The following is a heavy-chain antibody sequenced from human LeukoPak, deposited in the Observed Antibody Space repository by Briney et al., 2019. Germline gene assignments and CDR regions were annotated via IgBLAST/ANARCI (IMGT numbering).Heavy chain of an antibody. Sequence: GGSLRLSCAASGFTFSSYEMNWVRQAPGKGLEWVSYISSSGSTIYYADSVKGRFTISRDNAKNSLYLQMNSLRAEDTAVYYCARLDGYGDPYYFDYWGQGTLVTVSS. CDR2: ISSSGSTI. CDR1: GFTFSSYE. D-gene: IGHD4-17*01. V-gene: IGHV3-48*03. CDR3: ARLDGYGDPYYFDY. J-gene: IGHJ4*02.